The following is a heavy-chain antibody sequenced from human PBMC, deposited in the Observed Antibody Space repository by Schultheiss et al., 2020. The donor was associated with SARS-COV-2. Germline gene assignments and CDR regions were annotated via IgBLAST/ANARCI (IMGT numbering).Heavy chain of an antibody. J-gene: IGHJ4*02. CDR1: GFKFENYA. V-gene: IGHV3-9*01. Sequence: GGSLRLSCGASGFKFENYAMHWVRQGPGKDLEWVAGIDWKSDNVAYADSVRGRFIISRDNAKNSLHLQMTSLQAADTALYYCAKAEGGSPTAFDYWGQGTLVTVSS. CDR3: AKAEGGSPTAFDY. D-gene: IGHD3-16*01. CDR2: IDWKSDNV.